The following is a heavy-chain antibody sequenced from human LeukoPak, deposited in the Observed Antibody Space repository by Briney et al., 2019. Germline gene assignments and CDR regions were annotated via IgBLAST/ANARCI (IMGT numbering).Heavy chain of an antibody. V-gene: IGHV1-2*02. J-gene: IGHJ3*01. D-gene: IGHD3-3*01. CDR1: GYTFTNYY. Sequence: GASVKVSCKASGYTFTNYYILWVRQAPGQGLEWMGWINSNRGGTNYAQKFQGRVTMTRDTSISTAYMELRSVRSDDTAVYYCARDHGDDAFDGWGQGTMVTVSS. CDR2: INSNRGGT. CDR3: ARDHGDDAFDG.